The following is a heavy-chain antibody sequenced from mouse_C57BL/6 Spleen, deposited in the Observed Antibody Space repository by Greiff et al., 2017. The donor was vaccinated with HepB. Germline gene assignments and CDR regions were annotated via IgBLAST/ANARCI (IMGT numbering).Heavy chain of an antibody. CDR2: IDPSDSET. V-gene: IGHV1-52*01. CDR1: GYTFTSYW. CDR3: SRRGDYDSSFYAMDY. D-gene: IGHD1-1*01. J-gene: IGHJ4*01. Sequence: VQLQQPGAELVRPGSSVKLSCKASGYTFTSYWMHWVKQRPIQGLEWIGNIDPSDSETHYNQKFKDKATLTVDKSSSTAYMQLSSLTSEDSAVYYCSRRGDYDSSFYAMDYWGQGTSVTVSS.